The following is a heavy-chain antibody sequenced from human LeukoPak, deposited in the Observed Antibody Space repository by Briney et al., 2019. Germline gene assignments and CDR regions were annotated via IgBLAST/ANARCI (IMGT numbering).Heavy chain of an antibody. V-gene: IGHV3-48*01. CDR3: AKDWAYSNYVGYYYYMDV. CDR2: ISSSSLII. J-gene: IGHJ6*03. Sequence: GGSLRLSCAASGITVSTNYMSWVRQAPGKGLEWVSYISSSSLIIDYADSVKGRFTISRDNAKNSLYLQMNSLRAEDTAVYYCAKDWAYSNYVGYYYYMDVWGKGTTVTVSS. D-gene: IGHD4-11*01. CDR1: GITVSTNY.